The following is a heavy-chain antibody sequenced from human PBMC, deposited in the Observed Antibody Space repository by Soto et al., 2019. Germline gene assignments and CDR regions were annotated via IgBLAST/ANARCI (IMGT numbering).Heavy chain of an antibody. V-gene: IGHV1-69*13. CDR2: IIPIFGTA. D-gene: IGHD1-20*01. CDR3: ATVHNTSRSFDY. CDR1: GGTFSSYA. Sequence: SVKVSCKASGGTFSSYAISWVRQAPGQGLEWMGGIIPIFGTANYAQKFQGRVTITADESTSTAYMELSSLRSEDTAVYYCATVHNTSRSFDYWGQGTLVTVSS. J-gene: IGHJ4*02.